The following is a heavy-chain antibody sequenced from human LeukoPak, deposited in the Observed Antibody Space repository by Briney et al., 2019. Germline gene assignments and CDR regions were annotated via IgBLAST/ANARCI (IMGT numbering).Heavy chain of an antibody. Sequence: GGSLRLSCAASGFTFSSYSVNWVRQAPGKGLEWVSSISSSSSYIYYADSVKGRFTISRVNAKNSLYLQMNSLRAEDTAVYYCARSGSGSYYSYWGQGTLVTVSS. J-gene: IGHJ4*02. CDR3: ARSGSGSYYSY. CDR2: ISSSSSYI. D-gene: IGHD3-10*01. CDR1: GFTFSSYS. V-gene: IGHV3-21*01.